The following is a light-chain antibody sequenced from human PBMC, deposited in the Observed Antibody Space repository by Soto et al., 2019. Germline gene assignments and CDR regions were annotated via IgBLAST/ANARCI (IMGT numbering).Light chain of an antibody. Sequence: EIVMTQSPATLSVSPGEIATLSCSASQSVSSYLAWYQQKPGQAPRLLIYIASSRASGIPDRFSGSGSGTDFTLTISRLEPEDSAVYYCQQYATSSWTCGQGTKVDIK. CDR2: IAS. V-gene: IGKV3-20*01. CDR1: QSVSSY. J-gene: IGKJ1*01. CDR3: QQYATSSWT.